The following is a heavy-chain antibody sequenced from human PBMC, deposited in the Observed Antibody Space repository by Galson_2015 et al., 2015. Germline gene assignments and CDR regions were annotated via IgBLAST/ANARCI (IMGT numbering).Heavy chain of an antibody. CDR1: GGSISSYY. CDR2: IYYSGST. J-gene: IGHJ5*02. V-gene: IGHV4-59*01. D-gene: IGHD2-2*03. CDR3: ARSPMGIGFDP. Sequence: SETLSLTCPVSGGSISSYYWSWIRQPPGKGLEWIGYIYYSGSTNYNPSLKSRVTISVDTSKNQFSLKLSSVTAADTAVYYCARSPMGIGFDPWGQGTLVTVSS.